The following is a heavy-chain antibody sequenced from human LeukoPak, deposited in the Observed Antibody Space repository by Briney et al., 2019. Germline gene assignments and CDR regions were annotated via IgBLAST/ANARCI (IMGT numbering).Heavy chain of an antibody. CDR3: ARDKGGELPSFDY. CDR2: IYHSGSA. Sequence: SETLSLTCTVSGASTSKNENYWGWIRQAPGKGLEWIGSIYHSGSAYYNPSLKSRVTISVDTSKNQVSLKLSSVTAADTAVYYCARDKGGELPSFDYWGQGTLVTVSS. J-gene: IGHJ4*02. V-gene: IGHV4-39*02. D-gene: IGHD1-26*01. CDR1: GASTSKNENY.